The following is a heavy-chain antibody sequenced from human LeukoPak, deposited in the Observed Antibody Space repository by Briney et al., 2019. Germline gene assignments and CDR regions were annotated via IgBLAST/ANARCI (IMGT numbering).Heavy chain of an antibody. Sequence: ASVKVSCKASGYTFTGYYTHWVRQAPGQGLEWVGWINPNSGGTNYAQKFQGRVTMTRDTSISTAYMELSRLRSDDTAVYYCARDYSGYDTYFDYWGQGTLVTVSS. CDR3: ARDYSGYDTYFDY. V-gene: IGHV1-2*02. CDR1: GYTFTGYY. D-gene: IGHD5-12*01. J-gene: IGHJ4*02. CDR2: INPNSGGT.